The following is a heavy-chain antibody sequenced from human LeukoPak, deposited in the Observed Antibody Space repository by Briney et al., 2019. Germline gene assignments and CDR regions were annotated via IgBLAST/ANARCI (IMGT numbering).Heavy chain of an antibody. Sequence: GESLKISCKGSGYTFTSYWIGWVRQMPGKGMEWMGIIYPGDSDTRYSPSFQGQVTISADKSINTAYLQWSTLKASDTAMYYCARGYYYDSSGYPDYWGQGTLVTISS. CDR3: ARGYYYDSSGYPDY. J-gene: IGHJ4*02. CDR2: IYPGDSDT. D-gene: IGHD3-22*01. CDR1: GYTFTSYW. V-gene: IGHV5-51*01.